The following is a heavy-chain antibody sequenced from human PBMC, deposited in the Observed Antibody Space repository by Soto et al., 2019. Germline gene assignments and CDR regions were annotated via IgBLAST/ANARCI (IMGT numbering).Heavy chain of an antibody. CDR3: ARERGVTRLLKWAPIGLDP. CDR1: GYTFTSYD. Sequence: GASVKVSCKASGYTFTSYDINWVRQATGQGLEWMGWMNPNSGNTGYAQKFQGRVTMTRNTSISTAYMELSSLRSEDTAVYYCARERGVTRLLKWAPIGLDPWGKEPLVTVP. J-gene: IGHJ5*02. CDR2: MNPNSGNT. V-gene: IGHV1-8*01. D-gene: IGHD3-3*01.